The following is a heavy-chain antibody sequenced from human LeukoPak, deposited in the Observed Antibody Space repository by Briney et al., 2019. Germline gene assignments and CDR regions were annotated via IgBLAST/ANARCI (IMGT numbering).Heavy chain of an antibody. J-gene: IGHJ6*03. CDR2: IYTSGST. D-gene: IGHD2-2*01. CDR1: GGSLSGGSYY. V-gene: IGHV4-61*02. Sequence: PSQTLSLTCTVSGGSLSGGSYYWSWIRQPAGKGLEWIGRIYTSGSTNYNPSLKSRVTISVDTPKNQFSLKLSSVTAADTAVYYCRVVPAPLHYYYYYMDVWGKGTTVTVSS. CDR3: RVVPAPLHYYYYYMDV.